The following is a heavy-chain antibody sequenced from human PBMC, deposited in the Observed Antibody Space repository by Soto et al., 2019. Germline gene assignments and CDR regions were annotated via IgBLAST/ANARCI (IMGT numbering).Heavy chain of an antibody. J-gene: IGHJ4*02. CDR3: ARDRYSSSPLFDY. Sequence: SETLSLTCTVSGGSISSGGYYWSWIRQHPGKGLEWIGYIYYSGSTYYNPSLKSRVTISVDTSKNQFSLKLSSVTAADTAVYYCARDRYSSSPLFDYWGQGTLVTVSS. CDR1: GGSISSGGYY. CDR2: IYYSGST. V-gene: IGHV4-31*03. D-gene: IGHD6-6*01.